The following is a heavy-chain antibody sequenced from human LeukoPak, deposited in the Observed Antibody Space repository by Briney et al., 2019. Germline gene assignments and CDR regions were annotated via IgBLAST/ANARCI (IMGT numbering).Heavy chain of an antibody. D-gene: IGHD4-11*01. J-gene: IGHJ4*02. Sequence: SVKVSCKASGGTFSTYAISRVRQAPGQGLEWMGGIIPIFDTANYAQRFQGRLTITADESTRSAYMELSSLRSEDTAVYYCARDRPRNFPGYWGQGTLVTVSS. CDR1: GGTFSTYA. V-gene: IGHV1-69*13. CDR2: IIPIFDTA. CDR3: ARDRPRNFPGY.